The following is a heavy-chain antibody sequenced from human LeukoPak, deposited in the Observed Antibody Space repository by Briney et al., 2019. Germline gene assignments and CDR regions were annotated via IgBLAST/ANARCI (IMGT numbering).Heavy chain of an antibody. Sequence: SETLSLTCSVSGYSISSGDYWGWIRQPPGKGLEWIGYIYHSGSTYYNPSLKSRVTVSLDRSKNQFSLNLSSVTAADTAVYYCARRSGSTVMGAFDIWGQGTKVTVSS. CDR1: GYSISSGDY. D-gene: IGHD4-11*01. V-gene: IGHV4-38-2*01. CDR2: IYHSGST. CDR3: ARRSGSTVMGAFDI. J-gene: IGHJ3*02.